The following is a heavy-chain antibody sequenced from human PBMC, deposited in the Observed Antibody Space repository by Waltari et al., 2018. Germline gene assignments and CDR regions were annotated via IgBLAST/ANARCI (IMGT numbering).Heavy chain of an antibody. Sequence: QVQLQESGPGLVKPSETLSLTCAVSGFSISRGYYWGWVRQPPGKGLEWIGSSDESGSTYHNPSLKSRVTISIDTSKNQFSRKLTSVTAADTAMYYCARGPVFKYYYHAFDIWGQGTMVTVSA. CDR3: ARGPVFKYYYHAFDI. V-gene: IGHV4-38-2*01. J-gene: IGHJ3*02. CDR1: GFSISRGYY. D-gene: IGHD3-22*01. CDR2: SDESGST.